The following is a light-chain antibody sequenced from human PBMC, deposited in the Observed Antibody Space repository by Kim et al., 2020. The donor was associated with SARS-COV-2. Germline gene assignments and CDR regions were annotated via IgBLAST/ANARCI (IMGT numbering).Light chain of an antibody. CDR2: LSSDGSH. J-gene: IGLJ3*02. CDR1: RRHGNVA. Sequence: PVQLPCTWGRRHGNVAVAWHRQQPEKGLRCLMKLSSDGSHSKGDGIPDRFSGSSSGAARYLTLSSLQSEDEADYYWQTWGTGILVFGGGTQLTVL. CDR3: QTWGTGILV. V-gene: IGLV4-69*01.